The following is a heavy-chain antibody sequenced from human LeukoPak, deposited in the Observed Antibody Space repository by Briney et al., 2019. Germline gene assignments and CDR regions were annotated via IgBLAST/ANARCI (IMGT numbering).Heavy chain of an antibody. V-gene: IGHV3-21*01. J-gene: IGHJ4*02. CDR3: ARYGSATRAFDY. CDR1: GFTFSSYS. CDR2: ISSSSYI. Sequence: PGGSLRLSCAASGFTFSSYSMNWVRQAPGKGLEWVSSISSSSYIYYADSVKGRFTISRDNAKNSLYLQMNSLRAEDTAVYYCARYGSATRAFDYWGQGTLVTVSS. D-gene: IGHD3-10*01.